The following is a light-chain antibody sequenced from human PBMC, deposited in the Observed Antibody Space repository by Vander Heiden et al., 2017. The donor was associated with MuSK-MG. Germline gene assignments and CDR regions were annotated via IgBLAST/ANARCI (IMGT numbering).Light chain of an antibody. Sequence: DIQMTQSPSSLSASVGDRVTITCRASQRISSYLNWYQQKPGKAPKLLIYAASSLQSGVPSRFSGSGSGTDFTLTISSQQPEDVATYYCQQSYSTPLTFGGGTKVEIK. J-gene: IGKJ4*01. CDR1: QRISSY. CDR2: AAS. CDR3: QQSYSTPLT. V-gene: IGKV1-39*01.